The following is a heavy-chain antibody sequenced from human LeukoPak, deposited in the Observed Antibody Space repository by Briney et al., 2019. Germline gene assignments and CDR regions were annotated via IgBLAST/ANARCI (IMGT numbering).Heavy chain of an antibody. CDR3: ARTVLRYFDWSPRWFDP. CDR2: INHSGST. Sequence: PSETLSLTCAVYGGSFSGYYWSWIRQPPGKGLEWIGEINHSGSTNYNPSLKSRVTISVDTSKNQFSLKLSSVTAADTAVYYCARTVLRYFDWSPRWFDPWGQGTLVTVSS. J-gene: IGHJ5*02. CDR1: GGSFSGYY. V-gene: IGHV4-34*01. D-gene: IGHD3-9*01.